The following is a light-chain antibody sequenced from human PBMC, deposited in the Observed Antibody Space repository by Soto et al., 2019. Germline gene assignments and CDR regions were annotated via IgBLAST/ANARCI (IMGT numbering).Light chain of an antibody. CDR3: QQYGASPIT. Sequence: EIVMTQSPATLSLSPGERSTLACRASQSVSARLAWYQQKPGQPPTLLISGASTRASGVPVRFSGSGSGTDFTLTISRVEPEDFALYYCQQYGASPITFGQGTRLEN. J-gene: IGKJ5*01. CDR2: GAS. CDR1: QSVSAR. V-gene: IGKV3-20*01.